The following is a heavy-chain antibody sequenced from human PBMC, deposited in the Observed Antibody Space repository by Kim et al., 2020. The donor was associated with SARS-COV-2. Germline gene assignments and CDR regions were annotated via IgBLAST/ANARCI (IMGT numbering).Heavy chain of an antibody. CDR3: AKVIYSSSWGFYY. Sequence: YADSVKGRFTISRDNSKNTLYLQMNSLRAEDTAVYYCAKVIYSSSWGFYYWGQGTLVTVSS. J-gene: IGHJ4*02. D-gene: IGHD6-13*01. V-gene: IGHV3-30*02.